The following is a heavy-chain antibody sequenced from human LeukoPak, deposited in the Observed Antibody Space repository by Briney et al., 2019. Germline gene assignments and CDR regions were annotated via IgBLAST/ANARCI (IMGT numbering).Heavy chain of an antibody. D-gene: IGHD3-3*01. CDR2: INHSGST. CDR1: GGSFSGYY. Sequence: YPSETLSLTCAVYGGSFSGYYWSWIRQPPGKGLEWIGEINHSGSTNYNPSLKSRVTISVDTSKNQFSLKLSSLTAADTAVYYCARGTSNYDFWSGYYSYYYGMDVWGQGTTVTVSS. CDR3: ARGTSNYDFWSGYYSYYYGMDV. J-gene: IGHJ6*02. V-gene: IGHV4-34*01.